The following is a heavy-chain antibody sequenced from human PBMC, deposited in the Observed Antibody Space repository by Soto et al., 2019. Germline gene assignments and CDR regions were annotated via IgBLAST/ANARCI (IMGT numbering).Heavy chain of an antibody. CDR1: GYTLTELS. J-gene: IGHJ6*02. CDR3: ATGIAAAGTESYYGMDV. V-gene: IGHV1-24*01. D-gene: IGHD6-13*01. Sequence: ASVKVSCKVSGYTLTELSMHWVRQAPGKGLEWMGGFDPEDGETIYAQKFQGRVTMTEDTSTDTAYMELSSLRSEDTAVYYCATGIAAAGTESYYGMDVWGQGTTVTVSS. CDR2: FDPEDGET.